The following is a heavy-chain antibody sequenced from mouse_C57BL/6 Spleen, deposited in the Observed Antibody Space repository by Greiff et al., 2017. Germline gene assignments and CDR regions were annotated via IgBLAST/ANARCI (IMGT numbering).Heavy chain of an antibody. CDR1: GYSITSGYY. CDR2: ISYDGSN. CDR3: AREYLYYAMDY. V-gene: IGHV3-6*01. Sequence: ESGPGLVKPSQSLSLTCSVTGYSITSGYYWNWIRQFPGNKLEWMGYISYDGSNNYNPSLKNRISITRDTSKNQFFLKLNSVTTEDTATYYCAREYLYYAMDYWGQGTSVTVSS. D-gene: IGHD5-1-1*01. J-gene: IGHJ4*01.